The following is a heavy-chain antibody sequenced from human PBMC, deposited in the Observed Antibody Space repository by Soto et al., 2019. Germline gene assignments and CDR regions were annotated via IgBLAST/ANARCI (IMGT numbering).Heavy chain of an antibody. Sequence: QVQLVQSGAEVKKPGSSVKVSGKASGGTFSSYAISWVRQAPGQGLEWMGGVIPIFGTANYAQKFQGRDTITADESTSTAYMELSSLRAEDTAVYYCAREPVRIVGALHYCYCGMDVWRQGTTVTVSS. J-gene: IGHJ6*02. V-gene: IGHV1-69*12. CDR1: GGTFSSYA. CDR3: AREPVRIVGALHYCYCGMDV. D-gene: IGHD1-26*01. CDR2: VIPIFGTA.